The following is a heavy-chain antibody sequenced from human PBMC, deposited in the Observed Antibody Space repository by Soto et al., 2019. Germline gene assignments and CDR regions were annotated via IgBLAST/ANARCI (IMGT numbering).Heavy chain of an antibody. CDR1: GFSLSTSGVG. D-gene: IGHD6-19*01. J-gene: IGHJ4*02. V-gene: IGHV2-5*02. CDR3: AHGSGWLFDY. Sequence: QITLKESGPTLVKPTQTLTLTCAFSGFSLSTSGVGVGWIRQPPGKALEWLALLYLDGDIRYSPSLRSRLTLTKDTSKTQVVLTMTNMDPVDTATYYCAHGSGWLFDYWGQGTLVTVSS. CDR2: LYLDGDI.